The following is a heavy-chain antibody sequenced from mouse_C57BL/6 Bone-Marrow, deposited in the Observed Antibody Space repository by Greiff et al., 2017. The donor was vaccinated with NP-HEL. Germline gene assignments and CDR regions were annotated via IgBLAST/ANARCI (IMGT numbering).Heavy chain of an antibody. CDR1: GFSFNTYA. J-gene: IGHJ3*01. CDR3: VRGGLRSFAY. Sequence: EVQRVESGGGLVQPKGSLKLSCAASGFSFNTYAMNWVRQAPGKGLEWVARIRSKSNNYATYYADSVKDRFTISRDDSESMLYLQMNNLKTEDTAMYYRVRGGLRSFAYWGQGTLVTVSA. D-gene: IGHD1-1*01. V-gene: IGHV10-1*01. CDR2: IRSKSNNYAT.